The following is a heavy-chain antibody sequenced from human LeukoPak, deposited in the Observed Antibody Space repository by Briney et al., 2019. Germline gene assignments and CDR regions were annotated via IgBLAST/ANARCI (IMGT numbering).Heavy chain of an antibody. J-gene: IGHJ4*02. Sequence: SETLSLTCAVSGGSISGSNWWSWVRQPPGKGLEWIGEIYHSGSTNYNPSLKSRVTISVDKSKNQFSLKLSSVTAADTAVYYCAREEVYCTNGVCPREGAFDYWGQGTLVTVSS. D-gene: IGHD2-8*01. CDR1: GGSISGSNW. V-gene: IGHV4-4*02. CDR2: IYHSGST. CDR3: AREEVYCTNGVCPREGAFDY.